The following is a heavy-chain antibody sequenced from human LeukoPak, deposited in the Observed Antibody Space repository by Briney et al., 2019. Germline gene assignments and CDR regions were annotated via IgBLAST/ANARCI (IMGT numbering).Heavy chain of an antibody. J-gene: IGHJ6*03. CDR2: IYYSGST. Sequence: SETLSLTCTVSGGSISSSSYYWGWIRQPPGKGLEWIGSIYYSGSTYYNPSLKSRVTISVNTAKKKFSLKLSSVTAADTAVYYCARQGIAARSIFYYYMDVWGKGTTVTVSS. CDR1: GGSISSSSYY. CDR3: ARQGIAARSIFYYYMDV. V-gene: IGHV4-39*01. D-gene: IGHD6-6*01.